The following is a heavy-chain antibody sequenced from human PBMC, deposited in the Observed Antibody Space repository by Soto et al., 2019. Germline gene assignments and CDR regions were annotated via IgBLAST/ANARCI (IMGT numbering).Heavy chain of an antibody. Sequence: QVQLVESGGGVVQPGRSLRLSCAASGFTFSSYGMHWVRQAPGKGLEWVAVISYDGSNKYYADSVKGRLTISRDNSKNTVYLQMTRVRGEDTAVYYCAKDNGSGCDWLRVGDASDIWGQGTMVTVSS. CDR2: ISYDGSNK. CDR3: AKDNGSGCDWLRVGDASDI. V-gene: IGHV3-30*18. D-gene: IGHD5-12*01. CDR1: GFTFSSYG. J-gene: IGHJ3*02.